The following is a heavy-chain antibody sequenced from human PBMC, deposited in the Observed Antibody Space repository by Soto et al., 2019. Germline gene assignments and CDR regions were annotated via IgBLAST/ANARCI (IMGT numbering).Heavy chain of an antibody. CDR1: GYIFISHY. CDR3: ARDYLSSKLSLSYFDF. CDR2: INPSGGSA. J-gene: IGHJ4*02. D-gene: IGHD2-2*01. V-gene: IGHV1-46*01. Sequence: ASVKVSCKASGYIFISHYIHWVLQAPGQGLEWMGFINPSGGSATLAQKFQGRVTMTRDTSTSTVYMELTILRSEDAAVYYCARDYLSSKLSLSYFDFWGQGTLVTVSS.